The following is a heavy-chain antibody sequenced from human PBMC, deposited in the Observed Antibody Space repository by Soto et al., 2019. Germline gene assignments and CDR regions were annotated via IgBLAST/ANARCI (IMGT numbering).Heavy chain of an antibody. CDR3: AKDAQKLGESPIFDY. CDR1: GFTFSSYA. D-gene: IGHD3-3*01. J-gene: IGHJ4*02. CDR2: ISGSGGST. Sequence: PGGSLRLSCAASGFTFSSYAMSWVRQAPGEGLEWVSAISGSGGSTYYADSVKGRFTISRDNSKNTLYLQMNSLRAEDTAVYYCAKDAQKLGESPIFDYWGQGTLVTVSS. V-gene: IGHV3-23*01.